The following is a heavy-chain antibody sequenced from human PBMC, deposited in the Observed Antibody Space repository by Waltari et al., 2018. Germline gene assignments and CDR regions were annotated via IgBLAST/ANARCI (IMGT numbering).Heavy chain of an antibody. V-gene: IGHV4-59*01. J-gene: IGHJ4*02. Sequence: HVQLKESGPGLVKPSETLSLTCTVFGGPLNHDYWSWIRQSPETGLEWIGYIYFSGTTHYNPSLESRVTISIDISRTQFSLRLTSVTAADTAVYYCATDNRPASAGLWGQGTLVTVSS. CDR1: GGPLNHDY. CDR3: ATDNRPASAGL. CDR2: IYFSGTT. D-gene: IGHD6-13*01.